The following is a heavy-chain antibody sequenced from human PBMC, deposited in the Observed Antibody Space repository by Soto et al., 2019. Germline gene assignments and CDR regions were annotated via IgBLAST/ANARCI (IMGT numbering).Heavy chain of an antibody. V-gene: IGHV1-3*01. CDR3: ARAPDYYYDSSGNWFDP. Sequence: ASVKVSCKASGYTFTSYAMHWVRQAPGQRLEWMGWINAGNGNTKYSQKFQGRVTITRDTSASTAYMELSSLRSEDTAVYYCARAPDYYYDSSGNWFDPWGQGTLVTVSS. CDR2: INAGNGNT. J-gene: IGHJ5*02. CDR1: GYTFTSYA. D-gene: IGHD3-22*01.